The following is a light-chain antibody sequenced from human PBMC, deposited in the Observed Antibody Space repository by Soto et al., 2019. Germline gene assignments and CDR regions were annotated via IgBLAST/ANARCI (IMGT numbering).Light chain of an antibody. Sequence: DIQMTQSPSTLSASVGDRVTITCRASQTINNWLAWFQQKPGKAPKLLISKASTLESGVPSRFSGSGSGTEFTLTISSLQPDDFATYYCQQYNIYSTFGQGTKVEIK. V-gene: IGKV1-5*03. CDR3: QQYNIYST. CDR2: KAS. CDR1: QTINNW. J-gene: IGKJ1*01.